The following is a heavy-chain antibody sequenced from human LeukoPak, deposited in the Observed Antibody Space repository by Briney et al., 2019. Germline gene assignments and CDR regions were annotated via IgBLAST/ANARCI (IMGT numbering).Heavy chain of an antibody. V-gene: IGHV4-39*07. CDR2: IYYSGST. D-gene: IGHD3-22*01. CDR3: ARVTGYVIEDYFDY. J-gene: IGHJ4*02. Sequence: PSETLSLTCTVSGGSISNSSYYWGWIRQPPGKGLEWIGSIYYSGSTYYNPSLKSRVTISVDTSKNQFSLKLRSVTAADTAVYYCARVTGYVIEDYFDYWGQGTLVTVSS. CDR1: GGSISNSSYY.